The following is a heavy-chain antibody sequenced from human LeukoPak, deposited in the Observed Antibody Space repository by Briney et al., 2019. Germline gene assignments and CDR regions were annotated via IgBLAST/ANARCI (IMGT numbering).Heavy chain of an antibody. V-gene: IGHV3-23*01. J-gene: IGHJ4*02. Sequence: GGSLRLSCTASGFTFRNYAMNWVRQAPGKGLQWVSVISDNGGSTDYADSVKGRFTISRDNSKNTLYLQMNSLRAEDTAIHYCAKSYYDFWSGYDAWGQGTLVTVSS. D-gene: IGHD3-3*01. CDR3: AKSYYDFWSGYDA. CDR1: GFTFRNYA. CDR2: ISDNGGST.